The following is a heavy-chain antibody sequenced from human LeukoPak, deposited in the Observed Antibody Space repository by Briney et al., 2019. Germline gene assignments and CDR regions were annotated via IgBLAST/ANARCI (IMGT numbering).Heavy chain of an antibody. CDR1: GFKFSDSW. V-gene: IGHV3-11*04. CDR2: ISSSGSTI. Sequence: PGGSLRLSCAASGFKFSDSWMSWVRQAPGKGLEWVSYISSSGSTIYYADSVKGRFTISRDNAKNSLYLQMNSLRAEDTAVYYCARGLLRYFDWGDPGNWFDPWGQGTLVTVSS. D-gene: IGHD3-9*01. J-gene: IGHJ5*02. CDR3: ARGLLRYFDWGDPGNWFDP.